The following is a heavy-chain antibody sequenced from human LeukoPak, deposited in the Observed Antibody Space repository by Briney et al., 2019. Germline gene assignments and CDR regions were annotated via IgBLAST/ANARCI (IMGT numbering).Heavy chain of an antibody. CDR3: ARGEDYGAFDI. V-gene: IGHV3-21*01. J-gene: IGHJ3*02. CDR1: GFTFSTYS. Sequence: GGSLRLSCAASGFTFSTYSMNWVRQAPGKGLEWVSSISSSSSYIYYADSVKGRFTISRDNAKNSLYLQMNSLRAEDTAVYYCARGEDYGAFDIWGQGTIVTVSS. D-gene: IGHD4/OR15-4a*01. CDR2: ISSSSSYI.